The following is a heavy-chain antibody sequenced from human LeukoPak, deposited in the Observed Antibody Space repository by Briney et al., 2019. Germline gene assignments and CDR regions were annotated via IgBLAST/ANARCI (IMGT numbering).Heavy chain of an antibody. Sequence: GKSLRLSCAASGFTFSNYPMHWVRQAPGKGLEWVAFIRYDGSNKYYADSVKGRFTISRDNSKNTLYLQMNSLRAEDTAVYYCAKPSIIAAAVVGYFDYWGQGTLVTVSS. CDR1: GFTFSNYP. CDR2: IRYDGSNK. CDR3: AKPSIIAAAVVGYFDY. V-gene: IGHV3-30*02. D-gene: IGHD6-13*01. J-gene: IGHJ4*02.